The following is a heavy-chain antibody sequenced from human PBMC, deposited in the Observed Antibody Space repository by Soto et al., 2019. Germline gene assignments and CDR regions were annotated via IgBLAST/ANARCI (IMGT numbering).Heavy chain of an antibody. V-gene: IGHV1-69*12. CDR2: IILPFGTP. CDR3: VRGPDYEGYFDY. Sequence: QVRLVQSGAEVKKTESSVKVSCEASGTTFSNFAIGWVRQAPGQGLEWMGGIILPFGTPNYAQKFQGRVTXXAXXSMTTVSMELRGLRSGDTAVYYCVRGPDYEGYFDYWGQGTLVTVSS. D-gene: IGHD3-22*01. CDR1: GTTFSNFA. J-gene: IGHJ4*02.